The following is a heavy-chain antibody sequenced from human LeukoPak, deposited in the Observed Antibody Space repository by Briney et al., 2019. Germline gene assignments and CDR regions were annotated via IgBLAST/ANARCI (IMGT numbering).Heavy chain of an antibody. Sequence: ASVKVSCKASGYTFTGYYMHWVRQAPGQGLEWMGWISPNSGGTNYAQKFQGRVTMTRDTSISTAYMELNRLRSDDTAIFYCARGYYDSSDYEYFQHWGQGTLVTVSS. J-gene: IGHJ1*01. D-gene: IGHD3-22*01. CDR2: ISPNSGGT. V-gene: IGHV1-2*02. CDR3: ARGYYDSSDYEYFQH. CDR1: GYTFTGYY.